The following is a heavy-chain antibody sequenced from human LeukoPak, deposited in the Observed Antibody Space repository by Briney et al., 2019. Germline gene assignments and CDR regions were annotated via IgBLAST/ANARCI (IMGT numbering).Heavy chain of an antibody. D-gene: IGHD2-21*01. CDR1: GFTFSTYS. V-gene: IGHV3-48*01. J-gene: IGHJ3*02. CDR2: ISSSSTTI. Sequence: PGGSLRLSCAASGFTFSTYSMNWVRRAPGKGLEWVSYISSSSTTIYFADSVKGRFTISRDNAKNSLYLQMNSLRAEDTAVYHCAGRSYSHDAFDIWGQGTMVTVSS. CDR3: AGRSYSHDAFDI.